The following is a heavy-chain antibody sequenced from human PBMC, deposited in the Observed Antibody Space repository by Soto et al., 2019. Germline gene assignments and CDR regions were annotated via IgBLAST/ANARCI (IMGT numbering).Heavy chain of an antibody. J-gene: IGHJ4*02. CDR2: IHPNSGET. V-gene: IGHV1-2*02. CDR3: ARGGEPR. Sequence: AGNVSFRASCCTFSPHSLNWVRQAPGHAPEYMGWIHPNSGETKYVERFQGRVTMTRDTSISTAYLELRRLTADDTAVYHCARGGEPRWVQGTLVTVS. CDR1: CCTFSPHS.